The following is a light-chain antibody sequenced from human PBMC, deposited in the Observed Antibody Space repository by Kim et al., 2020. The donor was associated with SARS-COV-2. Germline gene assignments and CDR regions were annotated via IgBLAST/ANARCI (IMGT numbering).Light chain of an antibody. V-gene: IGKV1-27*01. Sequence: ASVGDRVTHTCRASQDIGHYLAWYQQKPGKVPKLLISDASTLRSGVPSRFSGSGSGTDFTLTINSLQPEDVATYYCQKYDGAPWTFGQGTKVDIK. J-gene: IGKJ1*01. CDR1: QDIGHY. CDR2: DAS. CDR3: QKYDGAPWT.